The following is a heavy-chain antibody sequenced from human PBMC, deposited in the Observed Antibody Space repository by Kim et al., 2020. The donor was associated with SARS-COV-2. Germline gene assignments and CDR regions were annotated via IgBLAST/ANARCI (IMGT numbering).Heavy chain of an antibody. D-gene: IGHD6-13*01. CDR3: ARDSSSWSGWFDP. V-gene: IGHV4-59*13. CDR1: GGSISSYY. J-gene: IGHJ5*02. Sequence: SETLSLTCTVSGGSISSYYWSWIRQPPGKGLEWIGYIYYSGSTNYNPSLKSRVTISVDTSKNQFSLKLSSVTAAGTAVYYCARDSSSWSGWFDPWGQGTLVTVSS. CDR2: IYYSGST.